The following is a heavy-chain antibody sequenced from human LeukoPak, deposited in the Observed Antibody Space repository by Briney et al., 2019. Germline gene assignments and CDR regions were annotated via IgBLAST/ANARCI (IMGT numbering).Heavy chain of an antibody. CDR1: GYPFTTYG. J-gene: IGHJ4*02. D-gene: IGHD4-17*01. V-gene: IGHV1-18*01. Sequence: ASVKVSCKASGYPFTTYGINWVRQAPGQGLEWMGWINTYNGDTNYAQKFQGRVTMTTDTSTSTAYMELRSLRFDDTAIYYCARDERARDYGASGYFDYWGQGTLVTVSS. CDR2: INTYNGDT. CDR3: ARDERARDYGASGYFDY.